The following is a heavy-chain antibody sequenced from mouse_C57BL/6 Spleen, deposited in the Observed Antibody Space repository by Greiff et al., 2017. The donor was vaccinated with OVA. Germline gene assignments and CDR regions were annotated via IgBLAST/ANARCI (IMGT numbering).Heavy chain of an antibody. D-gene: IGHD1-1*01. J-gene: IGHJ1*03. CDR2: LDPETGGT. V-gene: IGHV1-15*01. CDR3: TRDDYGSRDWYFEV. Sequence: QVQLQQSGAELVRPGASVTLSCKASGYTFTDYEMPWVKQTPVHGLEWIGALDPETGGTAYNRKLKGKAILTADKASGIAYMELRSLTTEDSSVDYGTRDDYGSRDWYFEVWGTGTTVTVSS. CDR1: GYTFTDYE.